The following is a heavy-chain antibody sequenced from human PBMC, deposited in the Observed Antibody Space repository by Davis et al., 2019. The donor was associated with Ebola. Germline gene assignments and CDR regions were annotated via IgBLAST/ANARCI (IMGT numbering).Heavy chain of an antibody. Sequence: MPSETLSLTCSVSGYSISSDYYWGWIRQPPGKGLEWIGSIHHSGNTYYNPSLKSRVTMSVATSKNQFSLKLSSVTAADTAVYYCARDPQDYDILTGYGRYYGMDVWGKGTTVTVSS. V-gene: IGHV4-38-2*02. CDR1: GYSISSDYY. D-gene: IGHD3-9*01. CDR2: IHHSGNT. J-gene: IGHJ6*04. CDR3: ARDPQDYDILTGYGRYYGMDV.